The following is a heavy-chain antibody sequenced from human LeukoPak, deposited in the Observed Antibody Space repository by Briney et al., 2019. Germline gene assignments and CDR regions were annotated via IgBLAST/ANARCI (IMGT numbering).Heavy chain of an antibody. CDR2: ISSSSSYT. J-gene: IGHJ4*02. CDR3: ASWGSHYNWNDASHY. V-gene: IGHV3-11*06. CDR1: GFTFSDYY. D-gene: IGHD1-20*01. Sequence: GGSLRLSCAASGFTFSDYYMSWIRQAPGKGLEWVSYISSSSSYTNYADSVKGRFTISRDNAKNSLYLRMNSLRAEDTAVYYCASWGSHYNWNDASHYWGQGTLVTVSS.